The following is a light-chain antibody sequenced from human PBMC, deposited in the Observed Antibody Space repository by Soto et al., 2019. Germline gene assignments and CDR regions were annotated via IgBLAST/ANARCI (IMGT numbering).Light chain of an antibody. Sequence: QSALTQPRXVSGSPGXXVTISCTGTSSDVGGYNYVSWYQQHPGKAPKLMIYDVSKRPSGVPDRFSGSKSGNTASLTISGLQAEDEADYYCCSYAGSYTVFGGGTKLTVL. CDR1: SSDVGGYNY. CDR2: DVS. CDR3: CSYAGSYTV. J-gene: IGLJ3*02. V-gene: IGLV2-11*01.